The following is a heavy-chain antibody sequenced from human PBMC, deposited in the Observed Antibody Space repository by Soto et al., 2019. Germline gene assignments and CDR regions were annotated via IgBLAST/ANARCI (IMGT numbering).Heavy chain of an antibody. Sequence: GGSLRLSCAASGFTFSSYWMHWVRQAPGKGLVWVSRINSDGSSTSYADSVKGRFTISRDNAKNTLYLQMNSLRAEDTAVYYCARTVPIRYYYGMDVWGQGTTVTVSS. J-gene: IGHJ6*02. CDR2: INSDGSST. CDR1: GFTFSSYW. V-gene: IGHV3-74*01. CDR3: ARTVPIRYYYGMDV.